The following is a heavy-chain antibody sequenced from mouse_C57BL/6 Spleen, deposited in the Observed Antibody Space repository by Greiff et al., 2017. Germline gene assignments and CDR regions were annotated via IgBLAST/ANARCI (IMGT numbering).Heavy chain of an antibody. CDR3: ARGELLLSYALDY. CDR2: IDPSDSYT. J-gene: IGHJ4*01. CDR1: GYTFTSYW. V-gene: IGHV1-69*01. D-gene: IGHD1-1*01. Sequence: QVQLQQPGAELVMPGASVKLSCKASGYTFTSYWMHWVKQRPGQGLEWIGEIDPSDSYTNYNQKFKGKSTLPVDKSSSTAYMQLSSLTSEDSAVYDGARGELLLSYALDYWGQGTSVTVSS.